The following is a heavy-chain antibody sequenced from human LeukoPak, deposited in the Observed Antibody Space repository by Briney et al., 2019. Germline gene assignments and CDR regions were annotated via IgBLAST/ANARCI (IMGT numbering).Heavy chain of an antibody. V-gene: IGHV4-30-4*01. CDR1: GDSITSGDYY. Sequence: SETLSLTCTVSGDSITSGDYYWSWIRQPPGKGLEWIAYMYYSGSTYYNPSLKSRVTMSADTSKNQFSLKLSSVTAADTAVYYCARPYYYDSRIDPWGQGTLVTVSS. J-gene: IGHJ5*02. CDR3: ARPYYYDSRIDP. CDR2: MYYSGST. D-gene: IGHD3-22*01.